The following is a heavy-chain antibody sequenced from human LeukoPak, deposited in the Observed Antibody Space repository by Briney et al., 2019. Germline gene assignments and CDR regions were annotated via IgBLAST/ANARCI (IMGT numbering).Heavy chain of an antibody. J-gene: IGHJ4*02. V-gene: IGHV3-9*01. CDR2: ISWNSGSI. D-gene: IGHD6-19*01. CDR1: GFTFDVYA. CDR3: ARDLSSGWYNFDY. Sequence: GGSLRLSCAASGFTFDVYAMHWVRHAPGEGLEWVSGISWNSGSIGYADSVKGRFTISRDNAKNSLYLQMNSLRAEDTAVYYCARDLSSGWYNFDYWGQGTLVTVSS.